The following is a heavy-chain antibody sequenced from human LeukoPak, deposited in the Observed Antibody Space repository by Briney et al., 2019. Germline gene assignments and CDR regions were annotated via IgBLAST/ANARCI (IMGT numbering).Heavy chain of an antibody. CDR3: ALCSSTSYCLGY. CDR2: IIPILGIA. V-gene: IGHV1-69*04. CDR1: GGTFSSYA. Sequence: GASVKVSCKASGGTFSSYAISWVRQAPGQGLEWMGRIIPILGIANYAQKFQGRVTITADKSTSTAYMELSSLRSDDTAVYYCALCSSTSYCLGYWGQGTLVTVSS. D-gene: IGHD2-2*01. J-gene: IGHJ4*02.